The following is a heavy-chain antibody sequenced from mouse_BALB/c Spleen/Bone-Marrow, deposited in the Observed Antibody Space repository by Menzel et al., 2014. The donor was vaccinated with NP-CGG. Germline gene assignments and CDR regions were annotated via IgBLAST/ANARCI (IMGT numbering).Heavy chain of an antibody. CDR3: ARIGRARGYAMDY. Sequence: EVQGVESGGGLVQPGGSRKLSCAASGITFRNFGMHWVRQAPEKGLEWVAYISSGSSTIYYADTLKGRFTISRDNPKNSLFLQRTSLRSKDTAKYDCARIGRARGYAMDYWGQGTPVTVSS. CDR1: GITFRNFG. V-gene: IGHV5-17*02. CDR2: ISSGSSTI. J-gene: IGHJ4*01. D-gene: IGHD3-3*01.